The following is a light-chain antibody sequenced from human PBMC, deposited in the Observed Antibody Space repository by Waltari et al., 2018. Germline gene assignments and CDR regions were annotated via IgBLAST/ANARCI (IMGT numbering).Light chain of an antibody. Sequence: QLVLTQSPSASASLGASVKLTCTLSSGHSSNVIAWHQQQPEKGPQYLMKVNSDGSPSKGDEIPDRFSGSSSGAARYLTLSNVQSEDEADYYCQTGGHGTWVFGGGTKLTVL. CDR1: SGHSSNV. J-gene: IGLJ3*02. CDR3: QTGGHGTWV. CDR2: VNSDGSP. V-gene: IGLV4-69*01.